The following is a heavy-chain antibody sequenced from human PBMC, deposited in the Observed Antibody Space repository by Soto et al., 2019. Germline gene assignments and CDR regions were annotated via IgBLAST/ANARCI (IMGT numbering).Heavy chain of an antibody. Sequence: SETLSLTCAVYGGSFSGYYWSWIRQPPGKGLEWIGEINHSGSTNYNPSLKSRVTISVDTSKNQFSLKLSSVTAADTAVYYCARVWSYYYGSGSYKPQGPLYYYMDVWGKGTTVTVSS. V-gene: IGHV4-34*01. J-gene: IGHJ6*03. CDR3: ARVWSYYYGSGSYKPQGPLYYYMDV. CDR1: GGSFSGYY. D-gene: IGHD3-10*01. CDR2: INHSGST.